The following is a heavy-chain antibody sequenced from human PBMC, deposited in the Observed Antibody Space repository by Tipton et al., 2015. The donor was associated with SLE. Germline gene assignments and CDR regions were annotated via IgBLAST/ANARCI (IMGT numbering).Heavy chain of an antibody. V-gene: IGHV3-21*01. CDR3: AKDGPPYYDLLTGYYTVFDS. CDR2: ITSSSSYK. CDR1: GFIFSNYN. J-gene: IGHJ4*02. Sequence: SLRLSCAASGFIFSNYNMNWVRQAPGKGLERVSSITSSSSYKYYADSVKGRFTISRDNAKNSLYLQMNSLRAEDTAVYYCAKDGPPYYDLLTGYYTVFDSWGQGTLVTVSS. D-gene: IGHD3-9*01.